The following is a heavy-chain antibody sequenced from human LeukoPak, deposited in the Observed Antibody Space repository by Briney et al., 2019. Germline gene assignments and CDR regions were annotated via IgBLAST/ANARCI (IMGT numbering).Heavy chain of an antibody. J-gene: IGHJ3*02. D-gene: IGHD3-9*01. CDR3: ARHSEFDWLEVLWTDAFDI. Sequence: PSETLSLTCTVSGGSISSYYWSWIRQSPGKGLEWIGYISDSDSGSTKYNPSLNSRVTISADTSKKQLSLKLTSVTAADTAVYFCARHSEFDWLEVLWTDAFDIWGQGTMVTVSS. CDR2: ISDSDSGST. CDR1: GGSISSYY. V-gene: IGHV4-59*08.